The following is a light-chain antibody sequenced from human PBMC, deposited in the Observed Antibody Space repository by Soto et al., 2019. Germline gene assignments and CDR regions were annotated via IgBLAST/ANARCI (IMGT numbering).Light chain of an antibody. J-gene: IGLJ3*02. Sequence: QSVLTQPPSVSGAPGQRVTISCTGSSSNIGAGYDVHWYRQVPGTAPKILIFGNTNRPSGVPDRFSGSKSGSSASLAITGLQAEDESEYYCQSYDSSLTGSVFGGGTKLTVL. CDR2: GNT. V-gene: IGLV1-40*01. CDR1: SSNIGAGYD. CDR3: QSYDSSLTGSV.